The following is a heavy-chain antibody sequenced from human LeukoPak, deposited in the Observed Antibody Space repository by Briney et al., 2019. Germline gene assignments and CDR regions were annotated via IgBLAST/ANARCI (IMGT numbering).Heavy chain of an antibody. CDR2: IYTSGST. J-gene: IGHJ4*02. D-gene: IGHD3-22*01. Sequence: SETLSLTCTVSGGSISSGSYYWSWIRQPAGKGQEWIGRIYTSGSTNYNPSLKSRVTISVDTSKNQFSLKLSSVTAADTAVYYCARSPDYYDSSGFDYWGQGTLVTVSS. CDR1: GGSISSGSYY. CDR3: ARSPDYYDSSGFDY. V-gene: IGHV4-61*02.